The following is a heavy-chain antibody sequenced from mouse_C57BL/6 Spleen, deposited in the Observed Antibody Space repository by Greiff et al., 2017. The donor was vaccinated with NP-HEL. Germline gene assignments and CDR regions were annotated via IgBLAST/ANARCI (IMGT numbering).Heavy chain of an antibody. V-gene: IGHV1-54*01. CDR1: GYAFTNYL. Sequence: QVQLQQSGAELVRPGTSVKVSCKASGYAFTNYLIEWVKQRPGQGLEWIGVINPGSGGTNYNEKFKGKATLTADKSSSTAYMQLSSLTSEDSAVYFCAREYYGSSYDYFDYWGQGTTLTVSS. J-gene: IGHJ2*01. D-gene: IGHD1-1*01. CDR3: AREYYGSSYDYFDY. CDR2: INPGSGGT.